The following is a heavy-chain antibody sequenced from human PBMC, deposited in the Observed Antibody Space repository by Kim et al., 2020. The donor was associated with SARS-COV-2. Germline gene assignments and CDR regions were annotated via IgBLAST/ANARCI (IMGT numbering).Heavy chain of an antibody. D-gene: IGHD3-10*01. CDR2: IYYSGST. CDR1: GGSISSGGYY. V-gene: IGHV4-31*03. Sequence: SETLSLTCTVSGGSISSGGYYWSWIRQHPGKGLEWIGYIYYSGSTYYNPSLKSRVTISVDTSKNQFSLKLSSVTAADTAVYYCASLYGSGSNWFDPWGQGTLVTVSS. CDR3: ASLYGSGSNWFDP. J-gene: IGHJ5*02.